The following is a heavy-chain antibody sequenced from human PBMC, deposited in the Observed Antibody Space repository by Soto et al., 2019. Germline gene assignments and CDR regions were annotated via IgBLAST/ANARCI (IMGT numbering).Heavy chain of an antibody. CDR1: GGSISSYY. J-gene: IGHJ5*02. CDR2: IYYSGST. V-gene: IGHV4-59*01. CDR3: ARGFTIFGVVIPGFDP. Sequence: SATLSLTCTVSGGSISSYYWSWIRQPPGKGLEWIGYIYYSGSTNYNPSLKSRVTISVDTSKNQFSLKLSSVTAADTAVYYCARGFTIFGVVIPGFDPWGQGTLVTVSS. D-gene: IGHD3-3*01.